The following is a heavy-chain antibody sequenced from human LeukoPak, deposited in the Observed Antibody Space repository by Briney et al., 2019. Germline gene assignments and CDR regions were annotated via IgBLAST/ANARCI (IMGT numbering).Heavy chain of an antibody. CDR3: ARSVVVAATPFFPFGY. J-gene: IGHJ4*02. V-gene: IGHV1-3*01. CDR1: GYTFTSYA. D-gene: IGHD2-15*01. CDR2: INAGNGNT. Sequence: ASVEVSCKASGYTFTSYAMHWVRQAPGQRLEWMGWINAGNGNTKYSQKFQGRVTITRDTSASTAYMELSSLRSEDTAVYYCARSVVVAATPFFPFGYWGQGTLVTVSS.